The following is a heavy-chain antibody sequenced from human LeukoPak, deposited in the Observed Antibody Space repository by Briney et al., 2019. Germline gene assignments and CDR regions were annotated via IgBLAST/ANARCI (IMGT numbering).Heavy chain of an antibody. Sequence: SETLSLTCTVSGGSISSSSHSWGWIRQPPGKGLEWTGTIYYTGRTYYNPSLESRLTISVDTSKNQFSLILTSVTAADTAIYYCAQSLGSGNWIGNWFDPWGQGTLVTASS. V-gene: IGHV4-39*01. CDR1: GGSISSSSHS. J-gene: IGHJ5*02. CDR3: AQSLGSGNWIGNWFDP. D-gene: IGHD1-1*01. CDR2: IYYTGRT.